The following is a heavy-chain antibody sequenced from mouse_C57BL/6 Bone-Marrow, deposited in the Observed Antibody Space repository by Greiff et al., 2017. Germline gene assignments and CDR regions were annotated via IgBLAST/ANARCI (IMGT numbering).Heavy chain of an antibody. V-gene: IGHV1-19*01. Sequence: VQLQQSGPVLVKPGASVKMSCKASGYTFTDYYMNWVKQSHGKSLEWIGVINPYNGGTSYNQKFKGKATLTVDKSSSTAYMELNSLTSEDSAVYYCAREDYPLHYWGQGTTRTVSS. J-gene: IGHJ2*01. D-gene: IGHD2-4*01. CDR3: AREDYPLHY. CDR1: GYTFTDYY. CDR2: INPYNGGT.